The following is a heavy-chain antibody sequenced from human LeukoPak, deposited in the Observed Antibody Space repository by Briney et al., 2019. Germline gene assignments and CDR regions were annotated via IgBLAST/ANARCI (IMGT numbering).Heavy chain of an antibody. Sequence: SETLSLTCTVSGVSISSSNSCWGWIRQPPGKGLEWIGSIYYSGNTYYNASLKGQVSISIDTSKNQFSLRLTSVTAADTAVYYCARQTGSGLFILPGGQGTLVTVSS. CDR1: GVSISSSNSC. V-gene: IGHV4-39*01. J-gene: IGHJ4*02. CDR2: IYYSGNT. D-gene: IGHD3/OR15-3a*01. CDR3: ARQTGSGLFILP.